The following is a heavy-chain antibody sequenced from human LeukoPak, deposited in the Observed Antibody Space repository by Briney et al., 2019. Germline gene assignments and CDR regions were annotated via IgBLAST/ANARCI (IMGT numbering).Heavy chain of an antibody. V-gene: IGHV3-23*01. CDR3: AKAPVLRYFVDATPSGLFDY. J-gene: IGHJ4*02. CDR1: GFTFSSYA. Sequence: GGSLRLSCAASGFTFSSYAMSWVRQAPGKGLEWVSAISGSGGSTYYADSVKGRFTISRDSSKNTLYLQMNSLRAEDTAVYYCAKAPVLRYFVDATPSGLFDYWGQGTLVTVSS. CDR2: ISGSGGST. D-gene: IGHD3-9*01.